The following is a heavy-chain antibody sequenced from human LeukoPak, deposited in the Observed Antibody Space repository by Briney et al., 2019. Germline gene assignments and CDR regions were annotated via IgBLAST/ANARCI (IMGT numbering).Heavy chain of an antibody. CDR3: AKVIRYCSSTSCYYPFD. CDR1: GFTFSSYA. CDR2: ISGSGGST. Sequence: GGSLRLSCAASGFTFSSYAMSWVRQAPGKGLEWVSAISGSGGSTYYADSVKGRFTISRDNSKNTLYLQMNSLRAEDTAVYYCAKVIRYCSSTSCYYPFDWGQGTLVTVSS. J-gene: IGHJ4*02. D-gene: IGHD2-2*01. V-gene: IGHV3-23*01.